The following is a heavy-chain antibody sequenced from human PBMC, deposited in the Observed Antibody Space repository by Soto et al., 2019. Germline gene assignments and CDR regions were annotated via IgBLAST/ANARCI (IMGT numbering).Heavy chain of an antibody. J-gene: IGHJ3*02. V-gene: IGHV3-23*01. CDR3: APHVSCSGGSCQYDAFAI. CDR2: VTADGGT. Sequence: EVQVLESGGGLVQPGGSLRLSCEGSGLTVSSNAMTWIRQAPGKGPEWVSTVTADGGTYYADSVKGRFAMSRETSENTLYLQMNSLGAEDTAAYYCAPHVSCSGGSCQYDAFAIRGQGTMVTVSS. D-gene: IGHD2-15*01. CDR1: GLTVSSNA.